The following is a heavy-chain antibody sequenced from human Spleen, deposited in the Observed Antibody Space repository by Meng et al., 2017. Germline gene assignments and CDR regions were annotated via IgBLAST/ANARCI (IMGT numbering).Heavy chain of an antibody. CDR3: ARDAYYYGSSAYYNAY. V-gene: IGHV3-21*01. Sequence: GESLKISCAASGFTVSSNYMSWVRQAPGKGLEWVSSISSSSSYIYYADSVKGRFTISRDNAKNSLYLQMNSLRAEDTAVYYCARDAYYYGSSAYYNAYWGQGTLVTVSS. CDR1: GFTVSSNY. D-gene: IGHD3-22*01. CDR2: ISSSSSYI. J-gene: IGHJ4*02.